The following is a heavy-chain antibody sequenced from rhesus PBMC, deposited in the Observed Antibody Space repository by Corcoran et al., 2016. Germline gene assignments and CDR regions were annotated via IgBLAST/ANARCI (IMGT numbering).Heavy chain of an antibody. CDR1: GFTFSNYW. D-gene: IGHD6-37*01. V-gene: IGHV3-16*01. CDR3: ARVGAVAGPFFDY. CDR2: IKNKADGGTA. Sequence: EVQLVESGGGLVQPGGSLRLSCAASGFTFSNYWMSWVRQAPGKGLDWFGRIKNKADGGTAAYAESVKGRFTISRDDSKNTLYLQMNSLKTEDTAVYYCARVGAVAGPFFDYWGQGVLVTVSS. J-gene: IGHJ4*01.